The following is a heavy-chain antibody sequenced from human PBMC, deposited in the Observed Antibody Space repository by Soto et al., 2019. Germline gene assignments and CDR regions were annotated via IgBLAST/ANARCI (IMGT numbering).Heavy chain of an antibody. D-gene: IGHD3-3*01. J-gene: IGHJ6*02. Sequence: GGSLRLSCAASGFTFSSYAMHWVRQAPGKGLEWVAVISYDGSNKYYADSVKGRFTISRDNSKNTLYLQMNSLRAEDTAVYYCARAITYYDFWSGYYGMDVWGQGTTVTVSS. CDR1: GFTFSSYA. CDR2: ISYDGSNK. V-gene: IGHV3-30-3*01. CDR3: ARAITYYDFWSGYYGMDV.